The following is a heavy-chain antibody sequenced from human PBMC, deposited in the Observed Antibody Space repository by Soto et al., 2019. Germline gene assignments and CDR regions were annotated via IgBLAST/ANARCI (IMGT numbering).Heavy chain of an antibody. CDR2: IYSGGST. Sequence: EVQLVESGGGLVQPGGSLRLSCAASGFTVSSNYMSWVRQAPGKGLEWVSVIYSGGSTYYADSVKGRFTISRHNSKNTLYLQMNSLRAEDTAVYYCARVSDFSAPEHTRSYHYYYMDVWGKGTTVTVSS. D-gene: IGHD3-3*01. V-gene: IGHV3-53*04. CDR3: ARVSDFSAPEHTRSYHYYYMDV. J-gene: IGHJ6*03. CDR1: GFTVSSNY.